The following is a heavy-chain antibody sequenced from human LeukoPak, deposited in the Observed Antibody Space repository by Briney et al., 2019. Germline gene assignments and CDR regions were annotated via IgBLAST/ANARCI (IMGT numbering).Heavy chain of an antibody. D-gene: IGHD3-10*02. V-gene: IGHV3-23*01. J-gene: IGHJ2*01. CDR3: ARELVSSGTGYFDL. CDR1: GFTFGNFC. Sequence: PGRSLRLSYEASGFTFGNFCMTWVPQAPGKGLQWVSGITGSTTCTYYAASVKGRFTVSRDNSQNTLHLQMNSLRADDTAVYYCARELVSSGTGYFDLWGRGTLVTVSS. CDR2: ITGSTTCT.